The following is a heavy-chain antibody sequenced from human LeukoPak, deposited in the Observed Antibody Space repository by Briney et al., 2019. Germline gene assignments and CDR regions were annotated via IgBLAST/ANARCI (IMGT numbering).Heavy chain of an antibody. D-gene: IGHD3-22*01. V-gene: IGHV4-59*06. J-gene: IGHJ3*02. CDR2: IYYSGST. CDR3: ATSEWLLPLAGAFDI. Sequence: SETLSLTCTVSGGSISSYYWSWIRQHPGKGLEWIGYIYYSGSTYYNPSLKSRVTISVDTSKNQFSLKLSSVTAADTAVYYCATSEWLLPLAGAFDIWGQGTMVTVSS. CDR1: GGSISSYY.